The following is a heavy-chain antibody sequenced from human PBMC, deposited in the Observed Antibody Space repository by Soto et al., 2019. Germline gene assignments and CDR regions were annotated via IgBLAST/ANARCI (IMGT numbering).Heavy chain of an antibody. CDR1: GYSFAGYW. CDR3: ARQIYDSDTGPHFQYYFDS. J-gene: IGHJ4*02. V-gene: IGHV5-10-1*01. CDR2: IDPSDSQT. D-gene: IGHD5-18*01. Sequence: WESLKISCKGSGYSFAGYWITWVRQKPGKGLEWMGRIDPSDSQTYYSPSFRGHVTISATKSITTVFLQWSSLRASDTAMYYCARQIYDSDTGPHFQYYFDSWGQGSPVTVSS.